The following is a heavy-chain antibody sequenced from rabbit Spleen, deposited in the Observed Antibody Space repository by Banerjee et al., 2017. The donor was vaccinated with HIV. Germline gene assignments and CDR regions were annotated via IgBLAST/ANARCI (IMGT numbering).Heavy chain of an antibody. CDR3: ARGSATMTMVITGYYLNL. J-gene: IGHJ4*01. D-gene: IGHD2-1*01. CDR1: GFSFSSNYY. CDR2: IYAGSSGST. Sequence: QEQLVESGGDLVKPGTSLTLTCTASGFSFSSNYYMCWGRQAPGKGLECIACIYAGSSGSTYYANWAKGRFTISKTSSTTVTLQMTSLTVADTATYFCARGSATMTMVITGYYLNLWGQGTLVTVS. V-gene: IGHV1S45*01.